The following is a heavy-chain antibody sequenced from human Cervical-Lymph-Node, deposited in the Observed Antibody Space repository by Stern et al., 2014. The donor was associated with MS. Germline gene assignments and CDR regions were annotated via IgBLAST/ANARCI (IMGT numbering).Heavy chain of an antibody. D-gene: IGHD4-17*01. V-gene: IGHV4-4*02. CDR3: ASTLFGDHAFDI. CDR2: IYHTGST. Sequence: QVQLQESGPGLVKPSGTLSLTCAVSSGSIRSDTWWSWVRQPPGKGLEWIGEIYHTGSTNYNPSLKSRVTISVDKSKDHFSLRLSSVTAADTAVYYCASTLFGDHAFDIWGQGTMVAVSS. CDR1: SGSIRSDTW. J-gene: IGHJ3*02.